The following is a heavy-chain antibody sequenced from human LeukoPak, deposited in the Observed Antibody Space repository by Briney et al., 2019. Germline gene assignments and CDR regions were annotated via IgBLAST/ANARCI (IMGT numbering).Heavy chain of an antibody. J-gene: IGHJ4*02. D-gene: IGHD3-3*01. CDR2: IYTSGST. CDR1: GGSISSGSYY. V-gene: IGHV4-61*02. Sequence: SETLSLTCTVSGGSISSGSYYWSWIRQPAGKGLEWIGRIYTSGSTNYNSSLKSRVTISVDTSKNQFSLKLSSVTAADTAVYYCARDFWNWGQGTLVTVSS. CDR3: ARDFWN.